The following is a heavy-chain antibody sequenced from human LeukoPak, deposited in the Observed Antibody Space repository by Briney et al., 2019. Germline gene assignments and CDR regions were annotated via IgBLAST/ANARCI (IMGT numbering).Heavy chain of an antibody. Sequence: PGGSLRLSCAASGFTFSSYSMNWVRQAPGKGLEWVSSISSSSSYIYYADSVKGRFTISRDNAKNSLYLQMNSLRAEDTAVYYCARFVTSGNDSDYWGQGTLGTVSS. D-gene: IGHD1-1*01. CDR1: GFTFSSYS. CDR2: ISSSSSYI. J-gene: IGHJ4*02. V-gene: IGHV3-21*01. CDR3: ARFVTSGNDSDY.